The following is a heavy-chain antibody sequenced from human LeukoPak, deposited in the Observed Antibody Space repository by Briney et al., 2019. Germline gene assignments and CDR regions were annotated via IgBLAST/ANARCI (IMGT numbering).Heavy chain of an antibody. Sequence: GGSLRLSCAASGFTFSSYSMNWVRQAPGKGLEWVSSISSSSSYIYYADSVKGRFTISRDNAMNSLYLQMNSLRAEDTAVYYCARDSGYCSSTSCFYFDYWGQGTLVTVSS. V-gene: IGHV3-21*01. D-gene: IGHD2-2*01. CDR2: ISSSSSYI. CDR3: ARDSGYCSSTSCFYFDY. CDR1: GFTFSSYS. J-gene: IGHJ4*02.